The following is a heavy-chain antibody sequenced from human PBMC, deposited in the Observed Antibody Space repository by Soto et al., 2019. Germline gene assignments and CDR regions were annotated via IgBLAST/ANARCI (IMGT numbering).Heavy chain of an antibody. D-gene: IGHD3-10*01. V-gene: IGHV3-73*01. J-gene: IGHJ4*02. CDR1: GFVFKDSS. CDR3: TRLISAAQDY. CDR2: IRDRAYSYAT. Sequence: VLLVESGGGLVQPGGSLKLSCAASGFVFKDSSIHWVRQASGKGLVWVGRIRDRAYSYATAYAASVKGRFTISRDDSSNTAYLQMNSLRTEDTAIYYCTRLISAAQDYWGQGTLVTVSS.